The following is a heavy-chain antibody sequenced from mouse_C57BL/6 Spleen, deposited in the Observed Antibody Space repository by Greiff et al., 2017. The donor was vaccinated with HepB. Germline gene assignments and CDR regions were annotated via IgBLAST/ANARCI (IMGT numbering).Heavy chain of an antibody. J-gene: IGHJ2*01. CDR1: GYTFTSYW. D-gene: IGHD1-1*01. Sequence: QVQLQQPGAELVKPGASVKLSCKASGYTFTSYWMQWVKQRPGQGLEWIGEIDPSDSYTNYNQKFKGKATLTVETSSSTAYMQLRSLTSEDSAVYYCARSHDYGSSCLYFDYWGQGTTLTVSS. CDR2: IDPSDSYT. V-gene: IGHV1-50*01. CDR3: ARSHDYGSSCLYFDY.